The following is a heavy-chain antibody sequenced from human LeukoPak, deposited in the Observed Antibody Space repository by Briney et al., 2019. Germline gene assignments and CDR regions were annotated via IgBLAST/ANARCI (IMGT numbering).Heavy chain of an antibody. CDR2: IYYSGST. CDR1: GGSISSGGYY. V-gene: IGHV4-31*03. J-gene: IGHJ5*02. D-gene: IGHD5-24*01. CDR3: ARDVHVEMATITAPT. Sequence: SQTLSLTCTVSGGSISSGGYYWSWIRQHPGKGLEWIGYIYYSGSTYYNPSLKSRVTISVDTSKNQFSLKLSSVTAADTAVYYCARDVHVEMATITAPTWGQGTLVTVSS.